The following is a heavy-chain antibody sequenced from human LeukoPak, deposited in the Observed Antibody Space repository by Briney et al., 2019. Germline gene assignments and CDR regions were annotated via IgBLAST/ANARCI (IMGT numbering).Heavy chain of an antibody. D-gene: IGHD3-10*01. CDR1: GFSLSNFQ. Sequence: GGSLRLSCVASGFSLSNFQMYWVRQAPGKGLEWVSIISLDGSTEFYADSVKGRFTISRDTASNTMHLEMSNLRIEDTAVYYCMRDYMGWFDPWGQGSLVTVSS. J-gene: IGHJ5*02. CDR3: MRDYMGWFDP. V-gene: IGHV3-30-3*01. CDR2: ISLDGSTE.